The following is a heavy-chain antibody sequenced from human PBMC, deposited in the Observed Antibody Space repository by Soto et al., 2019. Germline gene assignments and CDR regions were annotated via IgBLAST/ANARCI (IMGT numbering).Heavy chain of an antibody. CDR3: AKEGRPYYYGSGSYSIYYYGMDV. CDR1: GITFYNYG. Sequence: GGSLRLSCAASGITFYNYGMHWVRQAPGKGLEWLAVVSGGGSSKFYADSVKGRFTISRDNSKNTLYLQMNSLRAEDTAVYYCAKEGRPYYYGSGSYSIYYYGMDVWGQGTTVTVSS. J-gene: IGHJ6*02. D-gene: IGHD3-10*01. CDR2: VSGGGSSK. V-gene: IGHV3-30*18.